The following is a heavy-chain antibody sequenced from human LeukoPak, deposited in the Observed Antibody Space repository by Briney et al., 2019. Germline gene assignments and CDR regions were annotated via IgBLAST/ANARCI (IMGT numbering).Heavy chain of an antibody. D-gene: IGHD2-21*01. Sequence: GGSLRLSCAASGFTFSDSAMHWVRLASGKGLEWVGRIRSKADSHATAYAASVQGRFTISRDDSRNTAYLQMNSLKTDDTAVYYCTTGETVVIRNDASHIWGQGTMVTVSS. V-gene: IGHV3-73*01. J-gene: IGHJ3*02. CDR3: TTGETVVIRNDASHI. CDR2: IRSKADSHAT. CDR1: GFTFSDSA.